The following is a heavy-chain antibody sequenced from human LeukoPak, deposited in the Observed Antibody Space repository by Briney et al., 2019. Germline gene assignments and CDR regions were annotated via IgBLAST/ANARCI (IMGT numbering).Heavy chain of an antibody. Sequence: GGSLRLSCAASGFTFSSYAMSWVRQAPGKGLEWVSAISDSGGSTYYADSVKGRFTISRDNSKNTLYLQMNSLRAEDTAVYYCAKDTIAAAGRSNAFDIWGQGTMVTVSS. V-gene: IGHV3-23*01. J-gene: IGHJ3*02. CDR1: GFTFSSYA. CDR2: ISDSGGST. CDR3: AKDTIAAAGRSNAFDI. D-gene: IGHD6-13*01.